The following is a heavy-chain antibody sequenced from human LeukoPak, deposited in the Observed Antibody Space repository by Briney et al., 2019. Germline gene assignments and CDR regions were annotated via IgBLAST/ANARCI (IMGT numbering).Heavy chain of an antibody. V-gene: IGHV3-30*18. CDR1: GINISSYG. J-gene: IGHJ6*02. CDR3: SKDSSSGSSYYFHGMGV. CDR2: VSYDGSNK. Sequence: PGGSLRLSCATSGINISSYGMHWVRQAPGKGLEWVAVVSYDGSNKYYADSVKGRFTISRDNSKNTLYLQMNSLTSEDTAVYYCSKDSSSGSSYYFHGMGVWGQGTTVTVSS. D-gene: IGHD3-10*01.